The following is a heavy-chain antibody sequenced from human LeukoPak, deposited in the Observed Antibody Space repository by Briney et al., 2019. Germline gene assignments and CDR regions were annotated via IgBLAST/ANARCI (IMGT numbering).Heavy chain of an antibody. V-gene: IGHV3-48*03. CDR1: GFTFSSYE. CDR3: ARGNWAEDGYFDY. D-gene: IGHD7-27*01. Sequence: GGSLRLSCAASGFTFSSYEMNWVRQAPGKGLEWVSYISSSGSTIYYADSVKGRFTISSDNAKNSLYLQMNSLRVEDTAVYYCARGNWAEDGYFDYWGQGTLVTVSS. J-gene: IGHJ4*02. CDR2: ISSSGSTI.